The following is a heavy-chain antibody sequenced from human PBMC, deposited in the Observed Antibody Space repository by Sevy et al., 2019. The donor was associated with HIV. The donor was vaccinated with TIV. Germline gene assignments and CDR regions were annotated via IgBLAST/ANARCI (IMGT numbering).Heavy chain of an antibody. CDR3: ARVDVSYSSSWHDYYSMDV. D-gene: IGHD6-13*01. Sequence: ASVKVSCKASGYTFTSYGISWVRQAPGQGLEWMGWISAYNGNTNYAQKLQGRVTMTTDTSTSTAYMELRSLRSDDTAVYYCARVDVSYSSSWHDYYSMDVRGKGTTVTVSS. CDR2: ISAYNGNT. V-gene: IGHV1-18*01. CDR1: GYTFTSYG. J-gene: IGHJ6*03.